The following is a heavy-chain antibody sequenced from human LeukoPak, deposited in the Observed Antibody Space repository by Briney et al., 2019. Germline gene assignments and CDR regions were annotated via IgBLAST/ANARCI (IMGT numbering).Heavy chain of an antibody. D-gene: IGHD3-10*01. CDR2: LTGDGVTT. V-gene: IGHV3-23*01. CDR1: GFTFTNYG. CDR3: VKDVGGPSDY. J-gene: IGHJ4*02. Sequence: PGGSLRLSCEASGFTFTNYGMSWVRQTPEKGLEWVSTLTGDGVTTYYTDSVKGRFTISRDHSKNTLYLQMNSLRAEDTAIYYCVKDVGGPSDYWGQGILVTVSS.